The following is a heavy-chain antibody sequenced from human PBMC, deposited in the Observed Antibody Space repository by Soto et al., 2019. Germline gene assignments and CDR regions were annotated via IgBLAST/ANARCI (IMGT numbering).Heavy chain of an antibody. CDR2: IYPGDSDT. CDR1: GYSFTSYW. J-gene: IGHJ6*02. CDR3: AKDGGEAMGLYYYYGMDV. Sequence: GESLKISCKGSGYSFTSYWIGWVRQMPGKGLEWMGIIYPGDSDTRYSPSFQGQVTISADKSISTAYRQWSSLKASDTAVYYCAKDGGEAMGLYYYYGMDVWGQGTTVTVSS. D-gene: IGHD5-18*01. V-gene: IGHV5-51*01.